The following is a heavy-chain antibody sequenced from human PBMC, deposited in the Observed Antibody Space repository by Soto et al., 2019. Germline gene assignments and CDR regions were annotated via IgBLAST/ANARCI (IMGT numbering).Heavy chain of an antibody. J-gene: IGHJ2*01. V-gene: IGHV4-39*01. CDR3: ARHVSSSWYSHTVGLLFNVGWYFDL. D-gene: IGHD6-13*01. Sequence: SETLSLTCTVSGGSISSSSYYWGWIRQPPGKGLEWIGSIYYSGSTYYNPSLKSRVTISVDTSKNQFSLKLSSVTAADTAVYYCARHVSSSWYSHTVGLLFNVGWYFDLWGRGTLVTVSS. CDR1: GGSISSSSYY. CDR2: IYYSGST.